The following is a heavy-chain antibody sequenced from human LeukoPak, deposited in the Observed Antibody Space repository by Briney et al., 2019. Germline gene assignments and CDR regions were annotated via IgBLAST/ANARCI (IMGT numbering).Heavy chain of an antibody. Sequence: ASVKVSCKASGGTFSSYAISWVRQAPGQGLEWMGGIIPIFGTANYAQKFQGRVTITTDESTSTAYMELSSLRSEDTDVYYCARDSSSWYYFDYWGQGTLVTVSS. CDR2: IIPIFGTA. CDR3: ARDSSSWYYFDY. CDR1: GGTFSSYA. D-gene: IGHD6-13*01. V-gene: IGHV1-69*05. J-gene: IGHJ4*02.